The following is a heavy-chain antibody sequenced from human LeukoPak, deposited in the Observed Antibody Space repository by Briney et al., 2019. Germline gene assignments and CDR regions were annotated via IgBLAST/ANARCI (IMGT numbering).Heavy chain of an antibody. CDR1: GGSISSYY. J-gene: IGHJ3*02. V-gene: IGHV4-59*01. CDR2: IYYSGST. CDR3: ARALRSGSYYNVDAFDI. D-gene: IGHD3-10*01. Sequence: PSETLSLTCTVSGGSISSYYWSWIRQPPGKGLEWIGYIYYSGSTNYNPSLKSRVTISVDTSKSQFSLKLSSVTAADTAVYYCARALRSGSYYNVDAFDIWGQGTMVTVSS.